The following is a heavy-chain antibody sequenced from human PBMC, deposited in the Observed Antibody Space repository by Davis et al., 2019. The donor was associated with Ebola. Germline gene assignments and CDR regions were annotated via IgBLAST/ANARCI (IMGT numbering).Heavy chain of an antibody. J-gene: IGHJ4*02. D-gene: IGHD6-19*01. Sequence: HTGGSLRLSCAASGFTFSNYWMHWIRQAPGKGLVWVSRIKYDGSITNYADSVKGRFTISRDNAGNRLYLQMNSLRVEDTAVYYCAKVGWLNYWGQGTLVTVSS. CDR2: IKYDGSIT. V-gene: IGHV3-74*01. CDR1: GFTFSNYW. CDR3: AKVGWLNY.